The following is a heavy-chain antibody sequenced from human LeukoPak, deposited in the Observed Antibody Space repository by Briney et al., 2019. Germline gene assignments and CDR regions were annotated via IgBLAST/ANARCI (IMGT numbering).Heavy chain of an antibody. CDR2: IIPIFGTA. J-gene: IGHJ4*02. D-gene: IGHD4-11*01. Sequence: SVKVSCKASGGTFSSYAISWVRQAPGQGLEWMGGIIPIFGTANYAQKFQGRVTITADDSTSTAYMELSSLRSEDTAVYYCARATVTTKGPFVYWGQGTLVTVSS. CDR3: ARATVTTKGPFVY. CDR1: GGTFSSYA. V-gene: IGHV1-69*13.